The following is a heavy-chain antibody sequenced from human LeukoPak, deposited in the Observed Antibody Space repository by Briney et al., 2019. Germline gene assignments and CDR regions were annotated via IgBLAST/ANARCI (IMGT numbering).Heavy chain of an antibody. V-gene: IGHV1-69*13. D-gene: IGHD2-15*01. J-gene: IGHJ4*02. CDR3: ASWVAATYFDY. CDR2: IIPIFGTA. Sequence: GASVKVSCKASGGTFSSYAISWVRQAPGQGLEWMGGIIPIFGTANYTQKFQGRVTITADESTSTAYMELSSPRSEDTAVYYCASWVAATYFDYWGQGTLVTVSS. CDR1: GGTFSSYA.